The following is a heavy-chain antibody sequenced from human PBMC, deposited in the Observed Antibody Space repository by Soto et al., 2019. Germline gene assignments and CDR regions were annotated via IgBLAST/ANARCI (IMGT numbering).Heavy chain of an antibody. Sequence: PGGSLRLSCEASGFTFSRYPLHWVRQAPGKGLEWVSAIGGSGGSTYYADSVKGRFTISRDNSKNTLYLQMNSLRAEDTAVYYCAKGSGWSEFDPWGQGTLVTVSS. CDR1: GFTFSRYP. D-gene: IGHD3-3*01. CDR2: IGGSGGST. V-gene: IGHV3-23*01. CDR3: AKGSGWSEFDP. J-gene: IGHJ5*02.